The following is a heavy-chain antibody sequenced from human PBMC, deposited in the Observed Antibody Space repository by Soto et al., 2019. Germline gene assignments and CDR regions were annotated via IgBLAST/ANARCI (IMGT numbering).Heavy chain of an antibody. Sequence: EVQLVESGGGLVQPGGSLRLSCAASGFTFSSYEMNWVRQAPGKGLEWVSYISSSGSTIYYADSVKGRFTISRDNAKNSPYLQRSPRRAEHTAVYYCERGRYGGGGGYFDYWGQETLVTVSS. CDR2: ISSSGSTI. V-gene: IGHV3-48*03. D-gene: IGHD3-9*01. CDR3: ERGRYGGGGGYFDY. J-gene: IGHJ4*02. CDR1: GFTFSSYE.